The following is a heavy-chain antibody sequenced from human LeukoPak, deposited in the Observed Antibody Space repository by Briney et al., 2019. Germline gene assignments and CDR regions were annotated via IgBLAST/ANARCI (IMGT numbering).Heavy chain of an antibody. D-gene: IGHD3-16*02. CDR3: ARVKIMITFGGVIAHAFDI. CDR2: IFPGDSDT. J-gene: IGHJ3*02. V-gene: IGHV5-51*01. CDR1: GYIFATYW. Sequence: GESLKISCKGSGYIFATYWIGWVRQMPGNGLEWMGIIFPGDSDTSYSPSFQGQVTISADKSISTPYLQWSSLKASDTAMYYCARVKIMITFGGVIAHAFDIWGQGTMVTVSS.